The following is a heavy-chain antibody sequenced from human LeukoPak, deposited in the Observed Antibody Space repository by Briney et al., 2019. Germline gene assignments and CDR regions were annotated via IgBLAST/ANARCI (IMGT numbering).Heavy chain of an antibody. Sequence: ASVKVSCKASGYTFTSYDINWVRQATGQGLEWMGWMNPNSGNTGYAQKFQGRVTMTRNTSISTAYMELSSLRPEDTTVYYCARTIAAAGTDFDYWGQGTLVTVSS. CDR1: GYTFTSYD. V-gene: IGHV1-8*01. CDR2: MNPNSGNT. CDR3: ARTIAAAGTDFDY. D-gene: IGHD6-13*01. J-gene: IGHJ4*02.